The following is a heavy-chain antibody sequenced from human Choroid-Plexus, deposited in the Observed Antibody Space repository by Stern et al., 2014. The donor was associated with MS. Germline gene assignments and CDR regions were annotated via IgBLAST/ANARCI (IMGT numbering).Heavy chain of an antibody. J-gene: IGHJ6*02. Sequence: QVQLVQSGAEVKKPGASVKVSCTTSGYIFTGYYIHWVRQAPGQGLEWMAWINPNTGGTKYAQKFQGRVPMSRDTSISTAYVELSSLTSDDTAVYYCARDQRGITIFGVVTDYYYLGMDVWGQGTTVTVSS. CDR2: INPNTGGT. CDR3: ARDQRGITIFGVVTDYYYLGMDV. V-gene: IGHV1-2*02. CDR1: GYIFTGYY. D-gene: IGHD3-3*01.